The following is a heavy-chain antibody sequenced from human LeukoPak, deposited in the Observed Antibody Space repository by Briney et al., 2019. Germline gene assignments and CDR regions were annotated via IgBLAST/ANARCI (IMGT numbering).Heavy chain of an antibody. Sequence: PGGSLRLSCAASGFTFSSYAMSWVRQAPGKGLEWVSAISGSGGSTYYADSVKGRFTISRDNSKNTLYLQMNSLRAEDTAVYYCAKDRLTRRGRSFENWFDPWGQGTLVTVSS. CDR1: GFTFSSYA. J-gene: IGHJ5*02. CDR3: AKDRLTRRGRSFENWFDP. CDR2: ISGSGGST. D-gene: IGHD3-9*01. V-gene: IGHV3-23*01.